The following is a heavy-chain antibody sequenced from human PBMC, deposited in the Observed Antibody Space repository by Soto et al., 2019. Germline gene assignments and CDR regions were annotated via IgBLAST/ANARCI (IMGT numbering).Heavy chain of an antibody. CDR2: ISDDGGKE. CDR3: AKDRDSGAYPTDFDY. D-gene: IGHD1-26*01. Sequence: GGSLRLSWAGSGFSSSSYGRHYVHQDPGKVLLWEALISDDGGKEKYTESVKHRFTISRDDSHNVAYLQMSSLRTEDTAMYYCAKDRDSGAYPTDFDYWGQGSLVTVSS. CDR1: GFSSSSYG. V-gene: IGHV3-30*18. J-gene: IGHJ4*02.